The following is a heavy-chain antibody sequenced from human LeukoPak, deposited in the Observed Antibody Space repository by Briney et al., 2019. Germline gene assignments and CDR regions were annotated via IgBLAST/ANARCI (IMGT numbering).Heavy chain of an antibody. V-gene: IGHV3-48*03. CDR3: GSGYDIDY. CDR2: ISRNGSTI. J-gene: IGHJ4*02. CDR1: GFTFSSYE. D-gene: IGHD2-2*01. Sequence: GGSLRLSCAASGFTFSSYEMNWVRQAPGKGLEWVSYISRNGSTIYYADSVKGRFTISRDNAKNSLYRQMSSLRAKDTTVYYCGSGYDIDYWGQGILVTVSP.